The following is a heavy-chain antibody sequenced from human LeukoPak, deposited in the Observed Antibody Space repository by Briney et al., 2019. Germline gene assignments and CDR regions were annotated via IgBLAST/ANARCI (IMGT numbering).Heavy chain of an antibody. D-gene: IGHD2-2*01. CDR1: GGTFSSYA. CDR2: IILILGIA. J-gene: IGHJ3*02. CDR3: ATPVVPAAPTAFDI. V-gene: IGHV1-69*04. Sequence: ASVKVSCKASGGTFSSYAISWVRQAPGQGLEWMGRIILILGIANYAQKFQGRVTITADKSTSTAYMELSSLRSEDTAVYYCATPVVPAAPTAFDIWGQGTMVTVSS.